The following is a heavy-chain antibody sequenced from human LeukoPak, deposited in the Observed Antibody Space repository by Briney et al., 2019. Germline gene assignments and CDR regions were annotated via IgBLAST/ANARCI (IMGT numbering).Heavy chain of an antibody. Sequence: SETVSLTCAVYGGSFSGYHWSWIRQPPGKGLEWIGEIYHSGSTNYNPSLKSRVTISVDTSKNQFSLKLSSVTAADMAVYYCARGDPSMVRLLDYWGQGTLVTVSS. CDR1: GGSFSGYH. CDR3: ARGDPSMVRLLDY. V-gene: IGHV4-34*01. CDR2: IYHSGST. D-gene: IGHD3-10*01. J-gene: IGHJ4*02.